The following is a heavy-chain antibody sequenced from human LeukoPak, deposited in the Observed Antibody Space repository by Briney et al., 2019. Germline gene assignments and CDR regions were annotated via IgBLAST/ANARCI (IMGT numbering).Heavy chain of an antibody. D-gene: IGHD3-10*02. CDR2: ISWNSGTI. J-gene: IGHJ6*04. V-gene: IGHV3-9*01. CDR3: AELGITMIGGV. CDR1: GFTFDDYA. Sequence: GGSLRLSCVASGFTFDDYAIHWVRQAPGKGLEWVSGISWNSGTIGYADSVKGRFTISRDNAKNSLYLQMNSLRAEDTAVYYCAELGITMIGGVWGKGTTVTISS.